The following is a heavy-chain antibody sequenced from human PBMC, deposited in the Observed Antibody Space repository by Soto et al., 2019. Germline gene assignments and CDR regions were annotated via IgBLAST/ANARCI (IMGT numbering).Heavy chain of an antibody. J-gene: IGHJ6*02. Sequence: GGSLRLSCAASGFTFSSYGMHWVRQAPGKGLEWVAVIWYDGSNKYYADSVKSRFTISRDNSKNTLYLQMNSLRAEDTAVYYCARDLGYSSRYYYGMDVWGQGTTVTVSS. V-gene: IGHV3-33*01. CDR2: IWYDGSNK. CDR1: GFTFSSYG. D-gene: IGHD6-13*01. CDR3: ARDLGYSSRYYYGMDV.